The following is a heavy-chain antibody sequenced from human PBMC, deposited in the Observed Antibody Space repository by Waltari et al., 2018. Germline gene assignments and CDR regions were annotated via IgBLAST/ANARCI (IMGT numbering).Heavy chain of an antibody. Sequence: EVQLVESGGGLVQPGGSLRLSCAASGITVWTNYIYWVRQAPGKGLEWVSVTYSGGDTDYADSVKGRFTISRDNSKNTLYLQMNSLGPEDTAVYYCAREGGGRFDPWGQGTLVTVSS. CDR3: AREGGGRFDP. J-gene: IGHJ5*02. CDR1: GITVWTNY. CDR2: TYSGGDT. V-gene: IGHV3-66*01. D-gene: IGHD3-16*01.